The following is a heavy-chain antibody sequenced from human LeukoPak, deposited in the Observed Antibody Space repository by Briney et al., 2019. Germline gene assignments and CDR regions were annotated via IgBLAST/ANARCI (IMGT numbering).Heavy chain of an antibody. CDR2: IYYSGST. D-gene: IGHD5-18*01. CDR3: ARRRGYSYDY. CDR1: GGSISSYC. Sequence: SETLSLTCTVSGGSISSYCWSWIRQPPGNGLEWIGYIYYSGSTNYNPSLKSRVTISVHTSKSQFSLKLSSVTAADTAVYYCARRRGYSYDYWGQGTLVTVSS. V-gene: IGHV4-59*08. J-gene: IGHJ4*02.